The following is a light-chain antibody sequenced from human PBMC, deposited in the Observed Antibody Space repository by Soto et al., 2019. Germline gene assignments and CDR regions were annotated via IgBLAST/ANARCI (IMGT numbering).Light chain of an antibody. CDR3: AAWDDILSGVV. CDR2: RNN. V-gene: IGLV1-47*01. J-gene: IGLJ2*01. Sequence: QSVLTQPPSASGTPGQRVTISCSGSSSNIGSNYVFWYQHLPGTAPKLLIYRNNQRPSGVPDRFSGSKSGTSASLAISGLRSEDETDYYCAAWDDILSGVVFGGGTQLTVL. CDR1: SSNIGSNY.